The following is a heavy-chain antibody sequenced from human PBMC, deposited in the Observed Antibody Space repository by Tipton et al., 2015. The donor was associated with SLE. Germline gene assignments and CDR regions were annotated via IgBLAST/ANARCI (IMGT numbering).Heavy chain of an antibody. D-gene: IGHD4-17*01. CDR3: ARVQRLYGDYGRNAWYFDL. CDR1: GGSISSGSYY. Sequence: LRLSCTVSGGSISSGSYYWSWIRQPAGKGLEWIGSIYYSGSTYYNPSLKSRVTISVDTSKNQFSLKLSSVTAADTAVYYCARVQRLYGDYGRNAWYFDLWGRGTLVTVSS. CDR2: IYYSGST. J-gene: IGHJ2*01. V-gene: IGHV4-39*07.